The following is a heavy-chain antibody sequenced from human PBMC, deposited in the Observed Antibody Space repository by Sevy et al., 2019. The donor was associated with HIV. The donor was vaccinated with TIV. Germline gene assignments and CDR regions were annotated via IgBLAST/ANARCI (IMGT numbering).Heavy chain of an antibody. CDR3: AREGCTKPHDY. CDR2: LTFGCGEI. D-gene: IGHD2-8*01. V-gene: IGHV3-23*01. CDR1: GFTFSKSS. J-gene: IGHJ4*02. Sequence: GGSLRLSCAASGFTFSKSSLSWVRQPPGKGLEWVSTLTFGCGEINYADSGKGRFTISRDNSKSSVDLQMNNLGPEDTGVYYCAREGCTKPHDYWGQGTLVTVSS.